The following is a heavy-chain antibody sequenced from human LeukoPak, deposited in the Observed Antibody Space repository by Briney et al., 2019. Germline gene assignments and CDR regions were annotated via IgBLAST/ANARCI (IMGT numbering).Heavy chain of an antibody. Sequence: SETLSLTCAVYGGSFSGYYWNWIRQPPGEGLEWIGEINHSGSTNHSPSLKSRVTISVDTSKDQFSLKLNSVTAADTAVYYCAVAGYGRRFDYWGQGTLVTVSS. CDR1: GGSFSGYY. CDR2: INHSGST. V-gene: IGHV4-34*01. J-gene: IGHJ4*02. CDR3: AVAGYGRRFDY. D-gene: IGHD5-18*01.